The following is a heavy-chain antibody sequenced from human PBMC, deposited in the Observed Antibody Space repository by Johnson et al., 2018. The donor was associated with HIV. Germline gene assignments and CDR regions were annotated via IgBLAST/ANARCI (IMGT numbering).Heavy chain of an antibody. CDR3: ARFGRGGSHAFDI. Sequence: QVQLVESGGGVVQPGRSLRLSCAASGFTFSSYAMHWVRQAPGKGLEWVAVISYDGSNKYYADSVKGRFTISRDNAKNSLYIQMSGLREEDTALYYCARFGRGGSHAFDIWGQGTMVTVCS. CDR1: GFTFSSYA. D-gene: IGHD5-24*01. CDR2: ISYDGSNK. V-gene: IGHV3-30-3*01. J-gene: IGHJ3*02.